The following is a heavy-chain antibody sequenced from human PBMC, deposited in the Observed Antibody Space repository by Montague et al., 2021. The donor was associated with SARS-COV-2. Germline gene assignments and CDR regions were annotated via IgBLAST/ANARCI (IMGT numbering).Heavy chain of an antibody. Sequence: SETLSLTCPVPSPGTVSWNSGADRQSPRMNSSHSSNSYAGVCCRYNSSLKSRVTISVDTSKNQVSLNLRSVTAADTAVYFCVRADRRDPGTPHLYYYKGMTLWGQGNTVTVSS. CDR3: VRADRRDPGTPHLYYYKGMTL. CDR2: SYAGVCC. V-gene: IGHV4-61*08. CDR1: SPGTVSWNS. J-gene: IGHJ6*01. D-gene: IGHD3-22*01.